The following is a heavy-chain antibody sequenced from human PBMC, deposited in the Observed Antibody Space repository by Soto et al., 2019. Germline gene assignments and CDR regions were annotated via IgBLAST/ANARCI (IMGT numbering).Heavy chain of an antibody. Sequence: GASVKVSCKASGYTFTGYYMHWVRQAPGQGLEWMGWINPNSGGTNYAQKFQGWVTMTRDTSISTAYMELSRLRSDDTAVYYCARVPLYYYDSSGYYEYWGQGTLVTVSS. D-gene: IGHD3-22*01. CDR3: ARVPLYYYDSSGYYEY. J-gene: IGHJ4*02. CDR1: GYTFTGYY. CDR2: INPNSGGT. V-gene: IGHV1-2*04.